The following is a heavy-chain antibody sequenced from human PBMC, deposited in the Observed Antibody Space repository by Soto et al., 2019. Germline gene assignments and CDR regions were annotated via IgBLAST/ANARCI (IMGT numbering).Heavy chain of an antibody. CDR3: AKVVPYDFWSGSNFDF. V-gene: IGHV3-23*01. CDR2: ISGSGGST. Sequence: GGSLRLSCAASGFTFSSYAMSWVRQAPGKGLEWVSAISGSGGSTYYADSVKGRFTISRDNSKNTLYLQMNSLRAEDTAVYYCAKVVPYDFWSGSNFDFWGQGTRVTVSS. J-gene: IGHJ4*02. CDR1: GFTFSSYA. D-gene: IGHD3-3*01.